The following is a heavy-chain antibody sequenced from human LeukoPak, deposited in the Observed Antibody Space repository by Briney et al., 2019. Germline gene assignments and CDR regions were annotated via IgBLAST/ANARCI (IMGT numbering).Heavy chain of an antibody. CDR3: ARGQGRYDPYYFDY. V-gene: IGHV3-7*04. D-gene: IGHD5-12*01. CDR2: IKQDGSEK. CDR1: GFTFSSYW. Sequence: GGSLRLSCAASGFTFSSYWMSWVRQAPGKGLEWVANIKQDGSEKYYVDSVKGRFTISRDNAKNSLYLQMNSLRAEDTAVYYCARGQGRYDPYYFDYWGQGTLVTVSS. J-gene: IGHJ4*02.